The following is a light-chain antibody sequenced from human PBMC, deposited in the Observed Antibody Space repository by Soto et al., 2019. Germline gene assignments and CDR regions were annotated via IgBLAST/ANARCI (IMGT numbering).Light chain of an antibody. CDR1: QSIKSY. Sequence: DIQMTQSPTSLSASVGDRVTITCRASQSIKSYVNWYQQKPGKGPKLLVYAASTLQSGIPSRFSGSGSGTDYSLTIIGLQPEDFATYYCQQTYSSHPWTFGQGTKVEIK. V-gene: IGKV1-39*01. J-gene: IGKJ1*01. CDR2: AAS. CDR3: QQTYSSHPWT.